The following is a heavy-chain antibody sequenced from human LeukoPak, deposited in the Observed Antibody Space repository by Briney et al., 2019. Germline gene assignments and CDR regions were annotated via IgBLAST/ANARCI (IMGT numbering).Heavy chain of an antibody. CDR1: GGSISSGDYY. D-gene: IGHD6-13*01. Sequence: SETLSLTCTVSGGSISSGDYYWSWIRQPPGKGLEWIGYIYYSGSTYYNPSLKSRVTISADTSKNQFSLKLSSVTAADTAVYYCARDFPRLYSSSWYKATGWFDPWGQGTLVTVSS. V-gene: IGHV4-30-4*01. J-gene: IGHJ5*02. CDR2: IYYSGST. CDR3: ARDFPRLYSSSWYKATGWFDP.